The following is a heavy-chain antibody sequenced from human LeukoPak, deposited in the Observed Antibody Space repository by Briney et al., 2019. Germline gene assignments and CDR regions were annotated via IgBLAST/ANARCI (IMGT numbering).Heavy chain of an antibody. J-gene: IGHJ4*02. V-gene: IGHV3-23*01. CDR3: AKMKGITMVRGTFDY. D-gene: IGHD3-10*01. Sequence: PGGSLRLSCAASGFTFSSYAMSWVRQAPGKGLEWVSAISGSGGSTYYADSVKGRFTISRDNSKNTLYLQMNSLRAEDTAIYYCAKMKGITMVRGTFDYWGRGTLVTVSS. CDR2: ISGSGGST. CDR1: GFTFSSYA.